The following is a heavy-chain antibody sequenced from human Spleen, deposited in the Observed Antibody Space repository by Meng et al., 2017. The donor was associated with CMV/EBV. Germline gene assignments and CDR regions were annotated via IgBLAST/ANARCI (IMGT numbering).Heavy chain of an antibody. CDR1: GGTFSNYA. Sequence: SGGTFSNYAVTWVRLDPGQGLEWMGGIIPILGITNYAQKFHGRVTIIADKSTGTAYMELTSLRSEDTALYYCARAPRDGTTPYYFDYWGQGTLVTVS. CDR2: IIPILGIT. J-gene: IGHJ4*02. V-gene: IGHV1-69*10. CDR3: ARAPRDGTTPYYFDY. D-gene: IGHD1-1*01.